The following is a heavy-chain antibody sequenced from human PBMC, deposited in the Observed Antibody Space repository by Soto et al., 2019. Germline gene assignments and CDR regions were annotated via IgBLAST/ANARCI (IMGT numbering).Heavy chain of an antibody. D-gene: IGHD1-1*01. CDR1: GGSVSSGDHY. CDR2: ISHSGSA. J-gene: IGHJ3*02. Sequence: QAQLQESGPGLVKPSETLSLTCTVSGGSVSSGDHYWSWIRQPPGKGLEWIAYISHSGSASYNSSLTSRVTISIDMSKNQFSLRLRSVTAADTAVYYCARDRPANLNSFDAFAIWGPGTLVTVSS. CDR3: ARDRPANLNSFDAFAI. V-gene: IGHV4-61*08.